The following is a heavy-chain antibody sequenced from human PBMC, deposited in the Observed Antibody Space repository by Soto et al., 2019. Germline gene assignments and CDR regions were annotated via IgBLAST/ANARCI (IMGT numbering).Heavy chain of an antibody. CDR3: AREGITMVPRSAYGMDV. J-gene: IGHJ6*02. CDR1: GFTFSSYA. V-gene: IGHV3-30-3*01. Sequence: PGGSLRLSCAASGFTFSSYAMHWVRQAPGKGLEWVAVISYDGSNKYYADSVKGRFTISRDNSKNTLYLQMNSLRAEGTAVYYCAREGITMVPRSAYGMDVWGQGTTVTVSS. CDR2: ISYDGSNK. D-gene: IGHD3-10*01.